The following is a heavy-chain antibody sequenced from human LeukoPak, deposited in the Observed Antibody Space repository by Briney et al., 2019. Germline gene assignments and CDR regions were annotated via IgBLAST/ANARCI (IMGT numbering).Heavy chain of an antibody. CDR3: AKDTRYYDSSGYYRLDY. J-gene: IGHJ4*02. CDR1: GFIFSSYA. CDR2: LSGSGSTT. Sequence: GGSLRLSCTASGFIFSSYAMSWVRQAPGRGLEWVSSLSGSGSTTYYADSVKGRFTISRDSSKNTLYLQMNSLRAEDTAVYYCAKDTRYYDSSGYYRLDYWGQGTLVTVSS. D-gene: IGHD3-22*01. V-gene: IGHV3-23*01.